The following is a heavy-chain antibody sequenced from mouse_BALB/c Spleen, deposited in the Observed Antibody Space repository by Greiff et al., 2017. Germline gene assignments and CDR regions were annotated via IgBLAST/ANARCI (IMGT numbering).Heavy chain of an antibody. CDR1: GFAFSSYD. CDR3: ARQHDGYYGAMDY. D-gene: IGHD2-3*01. J-gene: IGHJ4*01. Sequence: EVQRVESGGGLVKPGGSLKLSCAASGFAFSSYDMSWVRQTPEKRLEWVAYISSGGGSTYYPDTVKGRFTISRDNAKNTLYLQMSSLKSEDTAMYYCARQHDGYYGAMDYWGQGTSVTVSS. CDR2: ISSGGGST. V-gene: IGHV5-12-1*01.